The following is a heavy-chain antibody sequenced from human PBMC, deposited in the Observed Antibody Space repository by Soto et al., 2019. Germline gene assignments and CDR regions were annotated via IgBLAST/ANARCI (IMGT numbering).Heavy chain of an antibody. CDR2: IVPMLGTP. D-gene: IGHD3-10*01. J-gene: IGHJ6*02. Sequence: GASVKFSCKASGGTFDKFIMNWVRQTPGRGLEWMGGIVPMLGTPTYAEKFKGRVRISATGSATTTYMEVTSLRSEDTAIYYCARNGTYGSSRSHYSGMDVWGQGTTVTVSS. CDR1: GGTFDKFI. V-gene: IGHV1-69*13. CDR3: ARNGTYGSSRSHYSGMDV.